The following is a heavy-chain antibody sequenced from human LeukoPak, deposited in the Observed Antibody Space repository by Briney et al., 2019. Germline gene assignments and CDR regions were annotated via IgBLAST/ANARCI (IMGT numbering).Heavy chain of an antibody. V-gene: IGHV3-48*01. J-gene: IGHJ4*02. Sequence: GGPLRLSCAASEFTFSTYSMKWVRQAPGKGLEWISYISSDSSTIYYADSVKGRFTISRDNAKNSLYLQMNSLRAEDTAVYYCARENFDQVFDYWGQGTLVTVSS. CDR1: EFTFSTYS. CDR2: ISSDSSTI. D-gene: IGHD3-9*01. CDR3: ARENFDQVFDY.